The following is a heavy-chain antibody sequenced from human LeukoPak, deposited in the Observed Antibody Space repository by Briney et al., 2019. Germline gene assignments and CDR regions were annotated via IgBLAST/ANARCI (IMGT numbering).Heavy chain of an antibody. CDR2: ISEGVGNT. CDR3: AKREKGTTGRFFDY. CDR1: GFTFTNYA. V-gene: IGHV3-23*01. J-gene: IGHJ4*02. Sequence: GGSMRLSCAASGFTFTNYAMSWDSQAPGKGLEWVSGISEGVGNTYYADSVKGRFTTSRDHSKNTLYRQMNSLRAEYTALYYCAKREKGTTGRFFDYWGQGTLVTVSS. D-gene: IGHD4-17*01.